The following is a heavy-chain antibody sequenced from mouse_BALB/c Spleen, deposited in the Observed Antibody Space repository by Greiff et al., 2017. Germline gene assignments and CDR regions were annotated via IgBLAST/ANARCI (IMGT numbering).Heavy chain of an antibody. J-gene: IGHJ2*01. V-gene: IGHV5-4*02. Sequence: DVKLVESGGGLVKPGGSLKLSCAASGFTFSDYYMYWVRQTPEKRLEWVATISDGGSYTYYPDSVKGRFTISRDNAKNHLYLQMSSLKSEDTAMYYCARGGGITTVVDYFDYWGQGTTLTVSS. CDR2: ISDGGSYT. CDR1: GFTFSDYY. D-gene: IGHD1-1*01. CDR3: ARGGGITTVVDYFDY.